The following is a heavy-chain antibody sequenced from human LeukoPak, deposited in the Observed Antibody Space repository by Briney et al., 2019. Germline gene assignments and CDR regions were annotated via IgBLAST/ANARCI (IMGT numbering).Heavy chain of an antibody. D-gene: IGHD2-21*02. CDR2: ISGSGGSS. J-gene: IGHJ4*02. CDR1: GFTFSSYG. CDR3: AREDLAYCGGDCYPYFDY. Sequence: TGGSLRLSCAASGFTFSSYGMSWVRQAPGKGLEWVSLISGSGGSSYYADSVKGRFTISRDNSKNTLYLQMNSLRAEDTAVYYCAREDLAYCGGDCYPYFDYWGQGTLVTVSS. V-gene: IGHV3-23*01.